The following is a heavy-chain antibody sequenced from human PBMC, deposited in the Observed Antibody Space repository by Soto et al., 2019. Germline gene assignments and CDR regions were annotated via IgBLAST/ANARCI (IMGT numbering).Heavy chain of an antibody. J-gene: IGHJ5*02. CDR1: GFSLRTSGVG. Sequence: ESGPTLVNPTQTLTLTCIFPGFSLRTSGVGVGWIRQPPGKALEWLGFIYWNDDKRYSPSLKSRLTITKDTSKNQVVLTMTNMDPVDTATYYCAKSGSSGWYGWFDPWGQGTLVTVSS. CDR3: AKSGSSGWYGWFDP. V-gene: IGHV2-5*01. CDR2: IYWNDDK. D-gene: IGHD6-19*01.